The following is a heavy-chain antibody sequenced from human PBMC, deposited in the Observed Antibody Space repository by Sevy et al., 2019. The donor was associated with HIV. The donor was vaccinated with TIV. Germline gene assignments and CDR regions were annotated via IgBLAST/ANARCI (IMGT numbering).Heavy chain of an antibody. CDR1: GFRFSTHA. CDR2: ISYDGSAK. J-gene: IGHJ4*02. D-gene: IGHD3-16*01. V-gene: IGHV3-30-3*01. CDR3: AREGGHTTAWAPGNY. Sequence: GESLKISCAASGFRFSTHAMHWVRQAPGKGLDWVALISYDGSAKYYADSVKGRFTVSRDDSKNTFYLQMNSLRPEDSAVDYCAREGGHTTAWAPGNYWGQGTQVTVSS.